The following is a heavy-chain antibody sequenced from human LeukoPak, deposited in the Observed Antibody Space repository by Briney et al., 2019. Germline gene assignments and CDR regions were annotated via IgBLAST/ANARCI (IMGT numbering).Heavy chain of an antibody. CDR1: GFTFDDYA. J-gene: IGHJ4*02. V-gene: IGHV3-9*01. Sequence: GGSLRLSCAASGFTFDDYAMHWVRQAPGKGLEWVSIISWNSGSIGYADSVKGRFTISRDNAKNSLYLQMNSLRAEDTALYYCAKDTVGSGWIDYWGQGTLVTVSS. CDR2: ISWNSGSI. CDR3: AKDTVGSGWIDY. D-gene: IGHD6-19*01.